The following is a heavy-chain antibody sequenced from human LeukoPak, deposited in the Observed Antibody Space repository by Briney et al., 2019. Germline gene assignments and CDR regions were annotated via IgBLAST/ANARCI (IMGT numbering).Heavy chain of an antibody. CDR1: GFTFSTYA. CDR2: ISGSGYST. D-gene: IGHD1-26*01. J-gene: IGHJ4*02. Sequence: GGSLRLSCAASGFTFSTYAMSWVRQAPGKGLEWVSSISGSGYSTYFADSLKGRFTISRDNSKSTLYLQMNSLRAEDTAVHYCAKRGAEVGATVAPGDYWGQGTLVTVSS. CDR3: AKRGAEVGATVAPGDY. V-gene: IGHV3-23*01.